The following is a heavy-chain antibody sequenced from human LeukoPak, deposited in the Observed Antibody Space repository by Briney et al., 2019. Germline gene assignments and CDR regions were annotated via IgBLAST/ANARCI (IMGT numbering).Heavy chain of an antibody. CDR2: THYSGST. D-gene: IGHD5-24*01. Sequence: SETLSLTCTVSGGSISSGDFYWTWIRQNPGKGLEWIGYTHYSGSTNYNPSLKSRVTISVDTSKNQFSLELSSVTAADTAVYYCAISRDGYKFDYWGQGTLVTVSS. CDR3: AISRDGYKFDY. V-gene: IGHV4-61*08. J-gene: IGHJ4*02. CDR1: GGSISSGDFY.